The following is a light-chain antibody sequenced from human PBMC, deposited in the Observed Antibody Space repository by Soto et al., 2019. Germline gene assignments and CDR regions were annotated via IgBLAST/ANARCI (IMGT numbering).Light chain of an antibody. CDR2: SNS. CDR3: AAWDDSLNGRAV. J-gene: IGLJ3*02. Sequence: QSVLTQPPSASGTPGQRVTISCSGSDSNIGSNTVNWYQQVPGTAPKLLIYSNSQRPSGVPVRFSGSKSGTSASLAISGLQSEDEGDYYCAAWDDSLNGRAVFGGGTKLTVL. V-gene: IGLV1-44*01. CDR1: DSNIGSNT.